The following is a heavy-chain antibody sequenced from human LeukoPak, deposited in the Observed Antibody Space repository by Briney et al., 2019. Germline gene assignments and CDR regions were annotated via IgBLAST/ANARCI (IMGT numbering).Heavy chain of an antibody. J-gene: IGHJ6*03. D-gene: IGHD6-13*01. CDR1: GYTCTNYY. CDR3: ARGAVSSWYVYYYYYYMDV. Sequence: ASVTVSCKASGYTCTNYYMNWVRQAHGQGLEWRGIINPSGCSRTYAQKFQARVTMTRDTSISTEYMELSRLRSADTAVYYSARGAVSSWYVYYYYYYMDVWGKGTTVTVSS. CDR2: INPSGCSR. V-gene: IGHV1-46*01.